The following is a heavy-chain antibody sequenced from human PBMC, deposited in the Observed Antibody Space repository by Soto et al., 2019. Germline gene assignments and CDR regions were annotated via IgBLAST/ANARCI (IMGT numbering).Heavy chain of an antibody. CDR2: IWYDGSNK. D-gene: IGHD3-3*01. CDR3: ARSQTYYDFWSGSGAHYYGMDV. Sequence: PGGSLRLSCAASGFTFSSYGMHWVRQAPGKGLEWVAVIWYDGSNKYYADSVKGRFTISRDNSKNTLYLQMISLRAEDTAVYYCARSQTYYDFWSGSGAHYYGMDVWGQGTTVTVSS. V-gene: IGHV3-33*01. J-gene: IGHJ6*02. CDR1: GFTFSSYG.